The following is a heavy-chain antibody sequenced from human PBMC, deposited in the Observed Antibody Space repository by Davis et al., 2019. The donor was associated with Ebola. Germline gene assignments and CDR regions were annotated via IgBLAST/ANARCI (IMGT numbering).Heavy chain of an antibody. V-gene: IGHV3-23*01. CDR1: GFTFSNYA. D-gene: IGHD6-19*01. CDR2: ISGSGGTT. J-gene: IGHJ4*02. Sequence: PGGSLRLSCAASGFTFSNYAMNWVRQAPGKGLGWVSGISGSGGTTYYTDSVKGRFAISRDNSKNTLYLQMSSLRAEDTAVYYCAKGYSSPIYWGQGTLVTVSS. CDR3: AKGYSSPIY.